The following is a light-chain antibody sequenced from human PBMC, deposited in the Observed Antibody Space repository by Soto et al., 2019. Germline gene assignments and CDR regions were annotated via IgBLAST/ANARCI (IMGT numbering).Light chain of an antibody. V-gene: IGKV1-39*01. J-gene: IGKJ1*01. CDR3: QQGFSLPWT. CDR1: QDIKYY. Sequence: DIQVTQSPSSLSASVGDRVTITCRASQDIKYYLNWYQRKPGTAPRLLIYAASILHSGVPSTFSGSGPGTDFALNISSLQADDFGTYYCQQGFSLPWTFGQGTKVEVK. CDR2: AAS.